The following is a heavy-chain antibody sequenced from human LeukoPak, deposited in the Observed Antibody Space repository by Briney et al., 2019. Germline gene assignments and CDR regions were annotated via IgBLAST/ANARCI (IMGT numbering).Heavy chain of an antibody. CDR1: GYTFTSYD. V-gene: IGHV1-8*01. Sequence: ASVKVSCKASGYTFTSYDINWVRQATGQGLEWMGWMNPNSGNTGYAQKFQGRVTMTRNTSISTAYMELSSLRSEDTAVYNCARSPKGELRDSGYDHGFDYWGQGTLVTVSS. J-gene: IGHJ4*02. CDR3: ARSPKGELRDSGYDHGFDY. D-gene: IGHD5-12*01. CDR2: MNPNSGNT.